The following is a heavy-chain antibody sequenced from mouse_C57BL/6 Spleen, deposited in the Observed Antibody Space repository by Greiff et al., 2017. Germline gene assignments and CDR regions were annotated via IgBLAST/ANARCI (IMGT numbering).Heavy chain of an antibody. J-gene: IGHJ3*01. CDR1: GYTFTGYW. Sequence: QVQLQQSGAELMKPGASVKLSCKATGYTFTGYWIDWVKQRPGHGLEWIGGIFPGSGGTNYNEKFKGKATVTADTSSNTAYMQLSSLTSEDSAVYYCASTADTPVLFAYWGQGTLVTVSA. V-gene: IGHV1-9*01. CDR3: ASTADTPVLFAY. CDR2: IFPGSGGT.